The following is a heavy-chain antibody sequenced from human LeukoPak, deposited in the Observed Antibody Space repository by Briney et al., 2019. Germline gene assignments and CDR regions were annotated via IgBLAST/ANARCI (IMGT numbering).Heavy chain of an antibody. D-gene: IGHD5-18*01. CDR3: TTDRGWIQLWFPWGRP. Sequence: GGSLRLSCAASGFTFSNAWMSWVRQAPGKGLEWVGRIKSKTDGGTTDYAAPVKGRFTISRDDSKNTLYLQMNSLKTEDTAVYYCTTDRGWIQLWFPWGRPWGQGTLVTVSS. J-gene: IGHJ5*02. CDR1: GFTFSNAW. V-gene: IGHV3-15*01. CDR2: IKSKTDGGTT.